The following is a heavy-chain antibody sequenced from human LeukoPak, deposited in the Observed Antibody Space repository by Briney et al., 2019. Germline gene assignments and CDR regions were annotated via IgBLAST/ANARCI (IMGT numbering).Heavy chain of an antibody. CDR1: GGTFSSYA. CDR2: IIPIFGTA. J-gene: IGHJ3*02. V-gene: IGHV1-69*05. Sequence: GASVKVSCKASGGTFSSYAISWVRQAPRQGLEWMGGIIPIFGTANYAQKFQGRVTITTDESTSTAYMELSSLGSEDTAVYYCAKVKEAGYVDAFETWGQGTMAPSLQ. CDR3: AKVKEAGYVDAFET. D-gene: IGHD5-12*01.